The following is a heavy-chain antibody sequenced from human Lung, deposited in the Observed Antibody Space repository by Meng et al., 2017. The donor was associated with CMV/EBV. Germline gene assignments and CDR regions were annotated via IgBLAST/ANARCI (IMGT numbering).Heavy chain of an antibody. D-gene: IGHD6-13*01. Sequence: QARLGGAGGRLVHHGGSLRLSCAAPCFTFRDFLLSWIRQAPGKGLEWISYISLSGSYTKYADSTRGRFTVSRDNAKNSLYLQMNSLRVEDTAIYYCARQWAPGFSSSWDNSYFDYWGQGALVTVSS. V-gene: IGHV3-11*06. CDR1: CFTFRDFL. J-gene: IGHJ4*02. CDR2: ISLSGSYT. CDR3: ARQWAPGFSSSWDNSYFDY.